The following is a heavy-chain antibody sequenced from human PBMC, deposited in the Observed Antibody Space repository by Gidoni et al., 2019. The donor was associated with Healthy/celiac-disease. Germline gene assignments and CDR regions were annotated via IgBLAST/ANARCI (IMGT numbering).Heavy chain of an antibody. Sequence: VQLQQWGAGLFKPSETLSLTCAVYGGSVGGYIWSWIRQPPGKGLEWIGEIKNSVSTNYNPSLKSRVTISGDTAKNQFSLKLSSVTAADKAVYYCARGWLDGSGSSTSIYYYMDVWGKGTTVTVSS. J-gene: IGHJ6*03. D-gene: IGHD3-10*01. CDR2: IKNSVST. CDR1: GGSVGGYI. CDR3: ARGWLDGSGSSTSIYYYMDV. V-gene: IGHV4-34*01.